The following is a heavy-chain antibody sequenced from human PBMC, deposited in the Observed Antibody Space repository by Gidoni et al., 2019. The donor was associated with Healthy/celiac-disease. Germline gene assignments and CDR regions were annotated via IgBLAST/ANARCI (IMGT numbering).Heavy chain of an antibody. Sequence: EVQLLESGGGLVQPGGSLRLSCAASGFTFSSYAMSWVRQAPGKGLEWGSAISGSGGSTYYADSVKGRFTISRDNSKNTLYLQMNSLRAEDTAVYYCAKVGQYHYWYFDLWGRGTLVTVSS. CDR2: ISGSGGST. J-gene: IGHJ2*01. D-gene: IGHD2-15*01. CDR3: AKVGQYHYWYFDL. V-gene: IGHV3-23*01. CDR1: GFTFSSYA.